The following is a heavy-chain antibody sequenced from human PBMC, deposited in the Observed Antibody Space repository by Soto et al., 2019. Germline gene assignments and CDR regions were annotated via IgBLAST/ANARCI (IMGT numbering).Heavy chain of an antibody. Sequence: GGSVKGSCKVSGYTLPELSMHWVRQAPGKGLEWEGGFDSEDGETIYAQKFQGRVTMTEDTSTDTAYMELSSLRSEDTAVYYCATDRRLLRFLVYSSKDAFDIWGQGTMVTVSS. V-gene: IGHV1-24*01. CDR1: GYTLPELS. CDR2: FDSEDGET. D-gene: IGHD3-3*01. CDR3: ATDRRLLRFLVYSSKDAFDI. J-gene: IGHJ3*02.